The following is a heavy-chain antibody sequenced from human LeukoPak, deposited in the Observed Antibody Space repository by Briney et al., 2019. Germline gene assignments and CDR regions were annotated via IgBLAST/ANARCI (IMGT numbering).Heavy chain of an antibody. V-gene: IGHV3-30*01. D-gene: IGHD3-22*01. CDR1: GFTFSSYA. Sequence: GGSLRLSCAASGFTFSSYAMHWVRQAPGKGLEWVAVISYDGSNKYYADSVKGRFTISRDNSKNTLYLQMNSLRAEDTAVYYCARDFKSSGYYQYDYWGQGTLVTVSS. J-gene: IGHJ4*02. CDR2: ISYDGSNK. CDR3: ARDFKSSGYYQYDY.